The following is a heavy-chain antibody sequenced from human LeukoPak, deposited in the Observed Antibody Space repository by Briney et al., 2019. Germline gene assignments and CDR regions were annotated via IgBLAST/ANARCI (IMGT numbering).Heavy chain of an antibody. V-gene: IGHV4-59*01. D-gene: IGHD6-19*01. J-gene: IGHJ4*02. CDR2: VYNTGST. CDR1: GGSISSYY. Sequence: SETLSLTCTVSGGSISSYYWSWIRQPSGKGLEWIGAVYNTGSTNYNPSLKSRVTISLDTSKNQFSLRPSSVTAADTAVYYCASTLKWLAFEYWGQGTLVTVSS. CDR3: ASTLKWLAFEY.